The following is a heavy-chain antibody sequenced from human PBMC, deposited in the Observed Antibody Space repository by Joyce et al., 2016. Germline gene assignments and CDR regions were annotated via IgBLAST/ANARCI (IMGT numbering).Heavy chain of an antibody. V-gene: IGHV4-61*01. CDR2: IYNRETT. Sequence: HLQESGPGLVKPSETLSLTCTISGDSFSDTSYYWSWIRQPPGKGLEWLGFIYNRETTHYKPALGGRLSISAGAAKKQFSLRLTSVTSADTAVYYCATSLPSRVGGFQFFGLDVWGQGTTVIVS. J-gene: IGHJ6*02. CDR1: GDSFSDTSYY. CDR3: ATSLPSRVGGFQFFGLDV. D-gene: IGHD3-10*01.